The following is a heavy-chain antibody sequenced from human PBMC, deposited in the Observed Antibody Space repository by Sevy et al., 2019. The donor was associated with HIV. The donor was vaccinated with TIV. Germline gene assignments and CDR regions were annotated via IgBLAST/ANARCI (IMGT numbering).Heavy chain of an antibody. J-gene: IGHJ4*02. D-gene: IGHD3-10*01. CDR1: GFTFGSYM. V-gene: IGHV3-23*01. CDR2: ISRTGGNT. CDR3: VKEGRDDFNPYLDF. Sequence: GGSLRLSCAGSGFTFGSYMMNWVHQAPGRGLEWMSRISRTGGNTEYGDSAKGRFTISRDNSKNTVYLQMNDLRAEDTALYYCVKEGRDDFNPYLDFWGQGILVTVSS.